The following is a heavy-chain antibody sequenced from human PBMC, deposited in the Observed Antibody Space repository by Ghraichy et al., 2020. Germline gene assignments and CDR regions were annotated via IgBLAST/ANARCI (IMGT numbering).Heavy chain of an antibody. Sequence: SETLSLTCTVSGGSISSGGYYWSWIRQHPGKGLEWIGYIYYSGSTYYNPSLKSRVTISVDTSKNQFSLKLSSVTAADTAVYYCARRFYYGSGRGAFDIWGQGTMVTVSS. CDR2: IYYSGST. J-gene: IGHJ3*02. CDR3: ARRFYYGSGRGAFDI. D-gene: IGHD3-10*01. V-gene: IGHV4-31*03. CDR1: GGSISSGGYY.